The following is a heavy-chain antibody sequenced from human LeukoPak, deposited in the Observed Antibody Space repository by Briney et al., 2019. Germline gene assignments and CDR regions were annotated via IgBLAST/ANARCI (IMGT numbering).Heavy chain of an antibody. CDR3: ASGLNSGYSYGYADY. V-gene: IGHV3-30-3*01. CDR2: ISYDGSNK. D-gene: IGHD5-18*01. J-gene: IGHJ4*02. Sequence: GGSLRLSCAASGFTFSSYAMHWVRQAPGKGLEWVAVISYDGSNKYYADSVKGRFTISRDNSKNTLYLQMNSLRAEDTAVYYCASGLNSGYSYGYADYWGQGTLVTVSS. CDR1: GFTFSSYA.